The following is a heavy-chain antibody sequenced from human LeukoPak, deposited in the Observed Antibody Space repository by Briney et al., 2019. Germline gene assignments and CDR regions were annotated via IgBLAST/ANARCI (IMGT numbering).Heavy chain of an antibody. D-gene: IGHD3-10*01. CDR1: GFTFSSYA. CDR3: AKESHYDSGAYYVDY. Sequence: GGSLRLSCAASGFTFSSYAMSWVRQAPGKGLEWVSFIYSGGSTYYPDSVKGRFTFSRDNSKNMLYLQMNSLRAEDTAVYYCAKESHYDSGAYYVDYWGQGTLVTVSS. CDR2: IYSGGST. V-gene: IGHV3-53*01. J-gene: IGHJ4*02.